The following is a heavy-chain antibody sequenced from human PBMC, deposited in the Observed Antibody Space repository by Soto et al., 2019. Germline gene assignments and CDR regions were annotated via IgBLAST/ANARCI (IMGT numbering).Heavy chain of an antibody. D-gene: IGHD2-2*01. CDR1: GDSISRNYY. CDR2: IKYRGNT. V-gene: IGHV4-39*02. J-gene: IGHJ4*02. Sequence: QLQLRESGPGLVKPSETLSLTCTVSGDSISRNYYWGWFRQPPGKGLEWIGSIKYRGNTAYKPSLNSRLTIAIDTSKNQFSLRLSSVTAADTAVYYCARENYPPADASNFAFWGQGISVTVSS. CDR3: ARENYPPADASNFAF.